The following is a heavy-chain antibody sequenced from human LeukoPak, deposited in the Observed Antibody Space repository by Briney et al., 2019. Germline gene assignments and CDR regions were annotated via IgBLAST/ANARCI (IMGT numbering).Heavy chain of an antibody. D-gene: IGHD3-3*01. CDR3: GKDRGYDFWRTFDY. V-gene: IGHV3-9*01. CDR1: GFSFDDYA. Sequence: GRSLRLSCAASGFSFDDYAMHWGRPAPGEGLEWVSGISWNSGSIGYADSVKGRLTISRDNAKNSLYLQMNSLRAEDTVLYYCGKDRGYDFWRTFDYWGQGTLVTVSS. CDR2: ISWNSGSI. J-gene: IGHJ4*02.